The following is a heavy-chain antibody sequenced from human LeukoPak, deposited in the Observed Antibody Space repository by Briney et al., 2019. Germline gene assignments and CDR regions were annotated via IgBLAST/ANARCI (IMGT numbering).Heavy chain of an antibody. D-gene: IGHD2-15*01. V-gene: IGHV1-2*02. CDR3: ARGNEGYCSGGSCYVGAWFDP. Sequence: ASVKVSCKASGYTFTAYYMHWVRQAPGQGLEYMGWINPNSGGTNYAQKFQGRVTMTRDTSISTAYMELSRLRSDDTAVHYCARGNEGYCSGGSCYVGAWFDPWGQGTRVTVSS. CDR1: GYTFTAYY. CDR2: INPNSGGT. J-gene: IGHJ5*02.